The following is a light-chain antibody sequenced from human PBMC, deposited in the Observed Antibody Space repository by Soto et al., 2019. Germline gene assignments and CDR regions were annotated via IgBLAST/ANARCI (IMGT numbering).Light chain of an antibody. V-gene: IGLV2-14*01. CDR3: ISYASISTYV. CDR2: DVT. Sequence: QSVLTQPASVSGSPGQSITISCTGTSSDVGGYDYVSWYQQHPGKAPKLTIYDVTNRPSGVSNRFSGSKSGNTASLTISGLQAEDEADYYCISYASISTYVFGTGTKVTVL. CDR1: SSDVGGYDY. J-gene: IGLJ1*01.